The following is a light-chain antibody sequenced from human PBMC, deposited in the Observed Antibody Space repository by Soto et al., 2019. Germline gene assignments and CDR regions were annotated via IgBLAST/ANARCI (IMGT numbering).Light chain of an antibody. J-gene: IGKJ3*01. CDR3: QKYNSAPFT. V-gene: IGKV1-27*01. Sequence: DIQMTQSPSSLSASVGARVTITCRASQGIKDYLGWNQQKPGQVPKLLSYAASTLQSGVPSRFRGRGSGTELPLTSSSRQPQDVATYHCQKYNSAPFTFGPGTKVDIK. CDR1: QGIKDY. CDR2: AAS.